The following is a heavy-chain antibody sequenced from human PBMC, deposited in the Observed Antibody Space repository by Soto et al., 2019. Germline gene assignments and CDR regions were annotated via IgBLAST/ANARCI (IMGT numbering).Heavy chain of an antibody. D-gene: IGHD3-22*01. CDR1: GYTFTSYG. Sequence: QVQLVQSGAEVKKPGASVKVSCKASGYTFTSYGISWVRQAPGQGLEWMGWISAYNGNTNYAQKLQGRVTMTTDPSTSTAYMELRSLRSDDTAVYYCARDRVYYYDSSGYYPFDYWGKGTLVTVSS. V-gene: IGHV1-18*01. J-gene: IGHJ4*02. CDR3: ARDRVYYYDSSGYYPFDY. CDR2: ISAYNGNT.